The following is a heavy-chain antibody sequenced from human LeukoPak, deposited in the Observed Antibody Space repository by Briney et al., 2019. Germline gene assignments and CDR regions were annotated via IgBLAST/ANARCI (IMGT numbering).Heavy chain of an antibody. V-gene: IGHV3-7*01. CDR2: IKEDGSEK. CDR3: VREGSSWGYYFHY. Sequence: QPGGSLRLSCAASGLTFSGSWMSWVRQAPGKGLEWVANIKEDGSEKYYVDSVKGRFTISRDNAKNSLSLQMNSLRAEDTAVYYWVREGSSWGYYFHYWGQGTLVTVSS. D-gene: IGHD6-13*01. CDR1: GLTFSGSW. J-gene: IGHJ4*02.